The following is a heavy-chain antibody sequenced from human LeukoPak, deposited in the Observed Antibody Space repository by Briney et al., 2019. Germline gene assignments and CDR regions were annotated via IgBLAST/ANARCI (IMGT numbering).Heavy chain of an antibody. V-gene: IGHV1-2*02. CDR3: ASEGKRFLDSYDAFDI. J-gene: IGHJ3*02. D-gene: IGHD3-3*01. Sequence: GASVKVSCKASGYTFTGYYMHRVRQAPGQGLEWMGWINPNSGGTNYAQKFQGRVTMTRDTSISTAYMELSRLRSDDMAVYYCASEGKRFLDSYDAFDIWGQGTMVTVSS. CDR1: GYTFTGYY. CDR2: INPNSGGT.